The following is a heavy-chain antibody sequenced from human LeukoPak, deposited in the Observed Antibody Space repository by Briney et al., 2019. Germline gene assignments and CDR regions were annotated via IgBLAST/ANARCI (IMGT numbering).Heavy chain of an antibody. D-gene: IGHD6-13*01. J-gene: IGHJ6*02. CDR1: GFTFSSYG. CDR2: ISYDGSNN. Sequence: GGSLRLSCVASGFTFSSYGMHWVRQAPGKGLEWVAVISYDGSNNYYADSVKGRFTISRDHSKNTLYLQMNSLRAEDTAVYYCAKDLGASYSSNYYYYGMDVWGQGTTVTVSS. V-gene: IGHV3-30*18. CDR3: AKDLGASYSSNYYYYGMDV.